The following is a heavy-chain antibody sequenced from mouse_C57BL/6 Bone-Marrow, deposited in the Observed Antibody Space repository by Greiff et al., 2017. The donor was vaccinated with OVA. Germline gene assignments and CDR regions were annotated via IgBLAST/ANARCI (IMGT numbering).Heavy chain of an antibody. Sequence: SGPGLVTPSHSLSLTCSVTGYSITSGYYWNWIRQFPGNKLEWMGYISYDGSNNYNPSLKNRISITRDTSKNQFFLKLNSVKNEDTATYYCARAPLYYDYRMDYWGQGTSVTVSS. CDR1: GYSITSGYY. CDR2: ISYDGSN. CDR3: ARAPLYYDYRMDY. J-gene: IGHJ4*01. V-gene: IGHV3-6*01. D-gene: IGHD2-4*01.